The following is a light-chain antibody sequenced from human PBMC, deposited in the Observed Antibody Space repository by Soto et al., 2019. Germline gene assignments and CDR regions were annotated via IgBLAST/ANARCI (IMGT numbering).Light chain of an antibody. CDR1: QSLTSSY. V-gene: IGKV3-11*01. Sequence: EIVLTQSPGTLSLSPGERATLSCRASQSLTSSYLAWYQQKPGQAPRLLIYDASNRATGIPARFSGSGSGTEFTLTISSLEPEDVALYYCQQRSNWPRTFGPGTKVDIK. J-gene: IGKJ1*01. CDR3: QQRSNWPRT. CDR2: DAS.